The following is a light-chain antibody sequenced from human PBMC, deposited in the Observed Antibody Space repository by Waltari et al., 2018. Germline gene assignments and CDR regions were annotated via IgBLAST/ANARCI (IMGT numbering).Light chain of an antibody. CDR1: SSDVGAYNY. Sequence: QSALTQPRPVSGSPGQSVTISCTGTSSDVGAYNYVSWYQQHPGKAPKLMIYDVSKRPSGVPDRFSGSKSGNTASLTISGLQAEDEADYYCCSYAGSYTVVFGGGTKLTVL. J-gene: IGLJ2*01. CDR2: DVS. V-gene: IGLV2-11*01. CDR3: CSYAGSYTVV.